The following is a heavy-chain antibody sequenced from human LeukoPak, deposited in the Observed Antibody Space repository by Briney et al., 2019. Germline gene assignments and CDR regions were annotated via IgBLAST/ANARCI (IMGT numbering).Heavy chain of an antibody. Sequence: GGSLRLSCAASGFIFSGYSMNWVRQAPGKGLEWVSCISSSSSTIYYADSVKGRFTVSRDNAKNSLYLQMNSLRAEDTAVYYCAREWGPAAMAHTLNWGQGTLVTVSS. V-gene: IGHV3-48*04. CDR2: ISSSSSTI. CDR3: AREWGPAAMAHTLN. CDR1: GFIFSGYS. J-gene: IGHJ4*02. D-gene: IGHD2-2*01.